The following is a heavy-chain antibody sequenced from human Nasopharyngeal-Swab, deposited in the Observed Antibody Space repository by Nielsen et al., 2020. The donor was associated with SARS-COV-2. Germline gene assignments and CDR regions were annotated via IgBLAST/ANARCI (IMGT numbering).Heavy chain of an antibody. V-gene: IGHV3-64D*06. CDR3: VKDLSIAVAGLYYYYYMDV. CDR1: GFTFSSYA. D-gene: IGHD6-19*01. J-gene: IGHJ6*03. CDR2: ISSNGGST. Sequence: GESLKISCSASGFTFSSYAMHWVRQAPGKGLEYVSAISSNGGSTYYADSVKGRFTISRDNSKNTLYLQMSRLRAEDTAVYYCVKDLSIAVAGLYYYYYMDVWGKGTTVTVSS.